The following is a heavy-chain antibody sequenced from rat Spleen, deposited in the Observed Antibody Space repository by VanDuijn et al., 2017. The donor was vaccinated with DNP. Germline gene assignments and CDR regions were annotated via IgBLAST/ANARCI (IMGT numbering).Heavy chain of an antibody. J-gene: IGHJ2*01. CDR2: ISYSGRT. Sequence: EVQLQESGPGLVKPSQSLSLICSVTGYSITSNYWGWIRKFPGNKMEYIGHISYSGRTSYNPSLKRRISITRDTSKNQFFLHLNSVTSEDTATYYCARWYNYFDYWGQGVMVTVSS. CDR3: ARWYNYFDY. CDR1: GYSITSNY. V-gene: IGHV3-1*01. D-gene: IGHD1-5*01.